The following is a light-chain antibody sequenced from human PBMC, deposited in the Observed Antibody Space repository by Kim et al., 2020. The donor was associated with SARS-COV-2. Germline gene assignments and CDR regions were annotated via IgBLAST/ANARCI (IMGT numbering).Light chain of an antibody. Sequence: LPPWTATPPCCMASEAVSSYTACYQRRTGHAPMRLFYDAPIRATGIPARFSGSGSGTDFTLTISGLGREDIAVYNCQNRSNWPLTPGGATKVDIK. CDR3: QNRSNWPLT. V-gene: IGKV3-11*01. J-gene: IGKJ4*01. CDR1: EAVSSY. CDR2: DAP.